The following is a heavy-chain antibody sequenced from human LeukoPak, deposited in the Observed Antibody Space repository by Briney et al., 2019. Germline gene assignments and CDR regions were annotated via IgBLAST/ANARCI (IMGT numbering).Heavy chain of an antibody. CDR2: IFSSGST. J-gene: IGHJ4*02. V-gene: IGHV4-59*01. Sequence: PSETLSLTCTVSGGSISNYYWSWIRQPPGKRLEWIGYIFSSGSTKYNPSLKSQVIISLDTSKNQFSLKLSSVTAADTAVYYCARGPAFDYWGQGTLVTVSS. CDR1: GGSISNYY. CDR3: ARGPAFDY.